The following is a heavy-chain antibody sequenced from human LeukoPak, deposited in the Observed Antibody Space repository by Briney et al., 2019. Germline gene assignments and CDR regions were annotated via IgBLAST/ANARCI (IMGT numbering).Heavy chain of an antibody. CDR1: GGSISSYY. D-gene: IGHD1-14*01. V-gene: IGHV4-59*01. Sequence: TASETLSLTCTVSGGSISSYYWSWIRQPPGKGLEWIGYIYYSGSTNYNPSLKSRVTISVDTSKNQFSLKLSSVTAADTAVYYCARYHGGWFDPWGQGTLVTVSS. J-gene: IGHJ5*02. CDR3: ARYHGGWFDP. CDR2: IYYSGST.